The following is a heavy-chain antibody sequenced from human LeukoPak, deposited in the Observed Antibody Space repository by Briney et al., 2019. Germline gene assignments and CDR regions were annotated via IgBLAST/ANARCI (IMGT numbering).Heavy chain of an antibody. D-gene: IGHD3-16*01. CDR2: ISAYNGNT. J-gene: IGHJ4*02. CDR3: ATWGEN. V-gene: IGHV1-18*01. Sequence: ASVKVSCKVSGYTFTSYGFSWVRQAPGQGLEWMGWISAYNGNTDYPQNLQGRVTLTTDTSTSTAYMELRSLRSDDTAVYYCATWGENWGQGTLVTVSS. CDR1: GYTFTSYG.